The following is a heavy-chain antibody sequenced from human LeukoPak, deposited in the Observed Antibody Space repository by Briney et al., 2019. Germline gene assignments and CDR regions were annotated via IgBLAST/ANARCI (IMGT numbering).Heavy chain of an antibody. CDR2: ISAYNGNT. J-gene: IGHJ4*02. V-gene: IGHV1-18*01. CDR1: GGTFSSYA. Sequence: ASVKVSCKASGGTFSSYAISWVRQAPGQGLEWMGWISAYNGNTNYAQKLQGRVTMTTDTSTSTAYMELRSLRSDDTAVYYCAREYYYDSSGYYPYWGQGTLVTVSS. CDR3: AREYYYDSSGYYPY. D-gene: IGHD3-22*01.